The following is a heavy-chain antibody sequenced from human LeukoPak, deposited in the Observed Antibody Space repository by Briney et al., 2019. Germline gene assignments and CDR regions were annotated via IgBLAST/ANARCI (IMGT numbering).Heavy chain of an antibody. V-gene: IGHV4-59*01. J-gene: IGHJ4*02. Sequence: SETLSLTCTVSGGSIDSYFWTWIRQPPGKGLEFIGNMYHSGSASYNASLKGRATISLESSRKQFSLKLTSVTAADTAVYYCARDFSRGYGDPSYWGQGTLVTVSS. D-gene: IGHD4-17*01. CDR2: MYHSGSA. CDR1: GGSIDSYF. CDR3: ARDFSRGYGDPSY.